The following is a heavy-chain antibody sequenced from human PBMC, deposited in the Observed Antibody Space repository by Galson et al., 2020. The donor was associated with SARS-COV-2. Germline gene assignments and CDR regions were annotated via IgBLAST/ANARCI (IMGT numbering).Heavy chain of an antibody. J-gene: IGHJ5*02. CDR3: ARGPRYDDYVFDP. V-gene: IGHV4-61*09. D-gene: IGHD4-17*01. CDR1: GGSISSGSYY. Sequence: SQTLSLTCTVSGGSISSGSYYWSWLRQPAGKGLEWIGHIHTSGGTNYNPSLRSRVTISLDTSKNQLSLELNSVTAADTAVYSCARGPRYDDYVFDPWGQGTLVTVSS. CDR2: IHTSGGT.